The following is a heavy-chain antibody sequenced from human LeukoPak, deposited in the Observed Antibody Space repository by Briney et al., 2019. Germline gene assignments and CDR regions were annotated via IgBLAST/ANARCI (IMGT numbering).Heavy chain of an antibody. V-gene: IGHV4-59*01. J-gene: IGHJ6*03. CDR2: IYYSGST. CDR3: ARAPRITMVRGVIRNYYYYYMDV. Sequence: SETLSLTCTVSGGSISSYYWSWIRQPPGKGLEWIGYIYYSGSTNYNPSLKSRVTISVDTSKNQFSLKLSSVTAADTAVYYCARAPRITMVRGVIRNYYYYYMDVWGKGTTVTVSS. D-gene: IGHD3-10*01. CDR1: GGSISSYY.